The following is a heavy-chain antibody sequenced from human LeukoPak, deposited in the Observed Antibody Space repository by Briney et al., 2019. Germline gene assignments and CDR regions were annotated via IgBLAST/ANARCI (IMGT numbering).Heavy chain of an antibody. V-gene: IGHV3-9*01. Sequence: AGGSLRLSCAASGFTFDDYAMHWVRQAPGKGLEWVSGISWNSGSIGYADPVKGRFTISRDNAKNSLYLQMNSLRAEDTALYYCAKESSVHAFDIWGQGTMVTVSS. CDR3: AKESSVHAFDI. CDR2: ISWNSGSI. J-gene: IGHJ3*02. D-gene: IGHD3-10*01. CDR1: GFTFDDYA.